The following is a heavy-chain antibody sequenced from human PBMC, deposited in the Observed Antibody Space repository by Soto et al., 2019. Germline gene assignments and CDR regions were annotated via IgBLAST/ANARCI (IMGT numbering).Heavy chain of an antibody. V-gene: IGHV3-23*01. CDR1: GFTFNTYA. J-gene: IGHJ6*02. CDR2: ISGSGGST. D-gene: IGHD3-3*01. Sequence: GSLRLSCTASGFTFNTYAMSWVRQAPGKGLEWVSTISGSGGSTYYADSVKGRFTISRDNSKNTLYLQMNSLRAEDTAVYYCAKDITIFGVVPYGMDVWGQGTTVTVSS. CDR3: AKDITIFGVVPYGMDV.